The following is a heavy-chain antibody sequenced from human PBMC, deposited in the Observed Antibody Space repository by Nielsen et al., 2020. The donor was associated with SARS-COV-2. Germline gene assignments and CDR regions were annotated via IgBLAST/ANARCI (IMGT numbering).Heavy chain of an antibody. CDR2: IYYSGTT. D-gene: IGHD4-17*01. CDR1: GGSINSGDYY. J-gene: IGHJ3*02. V-gene: IGHV4-30-4*01. Sequence: SETLSLTCTVSGGSINSGDYYWNWVRQPPGKGLEWIGYIYYSGTTDYNPSHESRATISVATSKSQFSLKLRSVTAADTAVYYCARATMTDADAFDIWGQGAMVSVSS. CDR3: ARATMTDADAFDI.